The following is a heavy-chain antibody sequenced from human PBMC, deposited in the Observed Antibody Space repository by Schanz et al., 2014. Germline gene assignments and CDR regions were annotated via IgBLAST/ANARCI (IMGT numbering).Heavy chain of an antibody. Sequence: QILLVQPGPEVKKPGASVTVSCKASGYDFHIYAYSWVRQAPGQGPEWMGWISAYTNNTNYAQKVQGRVTMTTDTSTGTAYMELRSLRSDDTALYYCTRGGYSYALSAFDIWGQGTMVTVSS. CDR1: GYDFHIYA. D-gene: IGHD5-18*01. CDR2: ISAYTNNT. V-gene: IGHV1-18*01. CDR3: TRGGYSYALSAFDI. J-gene: IGHJ3*02.